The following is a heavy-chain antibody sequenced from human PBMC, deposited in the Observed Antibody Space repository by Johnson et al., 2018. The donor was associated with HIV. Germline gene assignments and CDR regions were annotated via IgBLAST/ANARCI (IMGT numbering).Heavy chain of an antibody. CDR3: ARDTPAWGDGYSPSAFDI. V-gene: IGHV3-30*04. CDR2: ISYDGSNK. D-gene: IGHD5-24*01. Sequence: QVQLVESGGGVVQPGTSLRLSCAASGFTFRNYAMHWVRQAPGKGLEWVAVISYDGSNKYYADSVKGRFTISRDNSKNTLYLQMDSLRAEDTAIYYCARDTPAWGDGYSPSAFDIWGQGTMVTVSS. CDR1: GFTFRNYA. J-gene: IGHJ3*02.